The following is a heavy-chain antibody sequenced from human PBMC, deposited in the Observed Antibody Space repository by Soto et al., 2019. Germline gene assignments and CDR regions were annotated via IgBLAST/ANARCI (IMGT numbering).Heavy chain of an antibody. Sequence: EVQLLESGGGLVQPGGSLRLSCAASGFTFSSYAMSWVRQAPGKGLEWVSAISGSGGSTYYADSVKGRFTISRDNSKNTLYLQMNSLRAEDTAVYYCAKDGGYDSFGVHYFDYWGQGTLVTVSS. CDR3: AKDGGYDSFGVHYFDY. D-gene: IGHD5-12*01. CDR1: GFTFSSYA. J-gene: IGHJ4*02. CDR2: ISGSGGST. V-gene: IGHV3-23*01.